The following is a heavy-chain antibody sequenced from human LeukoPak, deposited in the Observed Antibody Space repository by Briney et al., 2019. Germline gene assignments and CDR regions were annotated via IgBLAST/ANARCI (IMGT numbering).Heavy chain of an antibody. CDR2: ISSSGSTI. Sequence: GGSLRLSCAASGFTFSSYEMNWARQAPGKGLEWDSYISSSGSTIYYADSVKGRFTISRDNAKNSLYLQMNSLRAEDTAVYYCAELGITMIGGVWGKGTTVTISS. V-gene: IGHV3-48*03. CDR1: GFTFSSYE. D-gene: IGHD3-10*02. J-gene: IGHJ6*04. CDR3: AELGITMIGGV.